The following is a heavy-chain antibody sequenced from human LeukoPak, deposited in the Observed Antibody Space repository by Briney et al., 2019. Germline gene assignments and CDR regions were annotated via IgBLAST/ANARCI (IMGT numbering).Heavy chain of an antibody. Sequence: GGSLRLSCAASGFTFNSYAMSWVRQAPGKGLEWISVISGSGDTTYYADSVKGRFTISRDISKNTLCLQMNSLRAEDTVVYYCATGGSTCCWGQGTLVTVSS. CDR3: ATGGSTCC. CDR2: ISGSGDTT. D-gene: IGHD5/OR15-5a*01. CDR1: GFTFNSYA. J-gene: IGHJ4*02. V-gene: IGHV3-23*01.